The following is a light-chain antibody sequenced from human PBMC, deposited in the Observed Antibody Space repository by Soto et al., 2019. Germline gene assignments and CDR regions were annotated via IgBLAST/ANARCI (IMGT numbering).Light chain of an antibody. CDR3: QQAYSTRWT. V-gene: IGKV1-39*01. CDR1: QSISSY. Sequence: DIQMTQSPSSLSASVGDRVTITCRASQSISSYLNWYQQKPGKAPKLLIYAASSLQSGVPPRFSGSGSGTDFTLTINSLQPEDSATYYCQQAYSTRWTFGQGTKVDIK. J-gene: IGKJ1*01. CDR2: AAS.